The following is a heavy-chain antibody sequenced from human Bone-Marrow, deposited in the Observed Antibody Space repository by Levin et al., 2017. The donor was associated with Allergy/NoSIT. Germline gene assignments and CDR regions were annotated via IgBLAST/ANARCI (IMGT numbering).Heavy chain of an antibody. V-gene: IGHV3-72*01. CDR2: TRNKANSYTT. D-gene: IGHD3-22*01. J-gene: IGHJ4*02. Sequence: LAGGSLRLSCAASGFTFSDHYMDWVRQAPGKGLEWVGRTRNKANSYTTEYAASVKGRFTISRDDSKNSLYLQMNSLKTEDTAVYYCARCYYDSSGSAYYFDYWGQGTLVTVSS. CDR3: ARCYYDSSGSAYYFDY. CDR1: GFTFSDHY.